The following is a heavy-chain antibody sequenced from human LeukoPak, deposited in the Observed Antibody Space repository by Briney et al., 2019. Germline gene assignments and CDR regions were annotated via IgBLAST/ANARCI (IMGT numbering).Heavy chain of an antibody. J-gene: IGHJ4*02. D-gene: IGHD6-13*01. CDR2: IRYDGSNK. V-gene: IGHV3-30*02. Sequence: GGSLRLSCAASGFTFSSYGMHWVRQAPGKGLEWVAFIRYDGSNKYYADSVKGRFTISRDNSKNTLYLQMNSLRAEGTAVYYCAKDRALEQPFDYWGQGTLVTVSS. CDR1: GFTFSSYG. CDR3: AKDRALEQPFDY.